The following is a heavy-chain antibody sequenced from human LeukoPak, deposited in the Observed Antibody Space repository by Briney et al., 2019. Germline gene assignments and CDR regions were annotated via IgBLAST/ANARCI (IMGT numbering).Heavy chain of an antibody. CDR1: GFTFSSYS. CDR2: INKSSGAI. J-gene: IGHJ6*02. V-gene: IGHV3-48*02. Sequence: GGSLRLSCAASGFTFSSYSINWVRQAPGKGLEWLSYINKSSGAIYYADSVKGRFTISRDNAKNSLYLQMNSLRDEDTAVYYCARDPGRLDRGNDYYYGMDVWAQGTAVTVSS. D-gene: IGHD1-1*01. CDR3: ARDPGRLDRGNDYYYGMDV.